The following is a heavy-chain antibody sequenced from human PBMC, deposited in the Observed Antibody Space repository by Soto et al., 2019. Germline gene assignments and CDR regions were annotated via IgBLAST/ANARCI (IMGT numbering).Heavy chain of an antibody. D-gene: IGHD3-10*01. CDR3: AREGYGSGSYFGY. V-gene: IGHV4-30-4*01. CDR1: GGSISSGDYY. J-gene: IGHJ4*02. Sequence: QVQLQESGPGLVKPSQTLSLTCTVSGGSISSGDYYWSWIRQPPGKGLEWIGYIYYSGSTYYNPSLKSRVTISVDTSKNQFSLKLSSXTXADXAXXYCAREGYGSGSYFGYWGQGTLVTVSS. CDR2: IYYSGST.